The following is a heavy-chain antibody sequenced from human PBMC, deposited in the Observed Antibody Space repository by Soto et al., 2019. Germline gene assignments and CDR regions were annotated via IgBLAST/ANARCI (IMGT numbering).Heavy chain of an antibody. J-gene: IGHJ5*02. V-gene: IGHV3-21*01. CDR3: AGGGQLNP. CDR2: ISNNNNYI. CDR1: GFTFSSYS. Sequence: ESGGGLVKPGGSLRLSCAASGFTFSSYSMNWVRQAPGKGLEWVSSISNNNNYIYYADSVKGRFTISRDNARNSLYLQMNSLRVEDTAMYYCAGGGQLNPWGQGTLVTVSA. D-gene: IGHD3-16*01.